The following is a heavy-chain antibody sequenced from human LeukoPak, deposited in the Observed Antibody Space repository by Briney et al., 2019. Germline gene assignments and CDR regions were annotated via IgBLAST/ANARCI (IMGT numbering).Heavy chain of an antibody. CDR1: DYSISRGYY. V-gene: IGHV4-38-2*02. CDR3: ARDTRGYSPHFDS. CDR2: IYHSGST. J-gene: IGHJ4*02. D-gene: IGHD4-23*01. Sequence: SETLSLTCSVADYSISRGYYWGWIRQPPGKGLEWIGSIYHSGSTFYNPSLKTRVTISVDTSKNQLFLKLTSVTAADTAVYYCARDTRGYSPHFDSWGQGTLVTVSS.